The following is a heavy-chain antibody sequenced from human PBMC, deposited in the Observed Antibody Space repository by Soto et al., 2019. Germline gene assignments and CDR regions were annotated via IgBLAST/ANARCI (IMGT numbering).Heavy chain of an antibody. CDR1: GYSFTSYW. D-gene: IGHD3-9*01. V-gene: IGHV5-51*01. CDR3: ARLALLVSESYDAFDI. Sequence: GESLKISCKGSGYSFTSYWIGWVRQMPGKGLEWMGIIYPGDSDTRYSPSFQGQVTISADKSISTAYLQWSSLKASDTAMYYCARLALLVSESYDAFDIWGQGTMVTVSS. J-gene: IGHJ3*02. CDR2: IYPGDSDT.